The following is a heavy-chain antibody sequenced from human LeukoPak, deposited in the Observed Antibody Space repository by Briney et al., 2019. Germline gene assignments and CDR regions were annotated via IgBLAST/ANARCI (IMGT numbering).Heavy chain of an antibody. Sequence: ASVKVSCKASGYTFTSYGISWVRQAPGGGLEGMGWISAYSGNTNYAQKLQGRVTMTTDTSTSTAYMELSSVRSEDTAVYYCARESISYRFWSGPTNYYYYGMDVWGQGTTVTVSS. CDR2: ISAYSGNT. D-gene: IGHD3-3*01. V-gene: IGHV1-18*01. CDR3: ARESISYRFWSGPTNYYYYGMDV. J-gene: IGHJ6*02. CDR1: GYTFTSYG.